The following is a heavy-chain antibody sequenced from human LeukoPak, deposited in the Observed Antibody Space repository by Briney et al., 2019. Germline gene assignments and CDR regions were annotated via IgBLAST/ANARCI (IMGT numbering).Heavy chain of an antibody. D-gene: IGHD6-19*01. CDR3: ARDNPRTTGYSSGSSFDF. CDR1: GGSLSTTSW. CDR2: VYHSGGGNR. V-gene: IGHV4-4*02. Sequence: SGTLSLTCAVSGGSLSTTSWWVWLRQPPGKGLEWIGEVYHSGGGNRNYNPSLKSRATISVDTSRNQFSLNLRSVTAADTAVYFCARDNPRTTGYSSGSSFDFWGQGILVTVSS. J-gene: IGHJ4*02.